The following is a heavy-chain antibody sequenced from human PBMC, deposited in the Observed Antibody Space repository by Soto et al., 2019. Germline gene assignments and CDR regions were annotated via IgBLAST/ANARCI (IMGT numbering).Heavy chain of an antibody. J-gene: IGHJ4*02. CDR1: GGSIISGY. CDR2: ISYSGNT. V-gene: IGHV4-59*01. Sequence: SETLSLTCTVSGGSIISGYWSWIRQPPGKGLEWIGYISYSGNTNYNPSLKSRVTMSVDTPRNQFSLRLSSVTTADTAVYYCAGLRGYAGSPIDYWGQGTLVTVSS. D-gene: IGHD2-15*01. CDR3: AGLRGYAGSPIDY.